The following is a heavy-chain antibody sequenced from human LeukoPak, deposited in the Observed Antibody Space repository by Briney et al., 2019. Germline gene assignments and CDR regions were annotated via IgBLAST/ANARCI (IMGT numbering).Heavy chain of an antibody. CDR3: VKDRGRWLPRYFDY. J-gene: IGHJ4*02. D-gene: IGHD5-24*01. Sequence: GGSLILSCGASGWTFSSYGMEWFRQPPAKGVEGVAVISYAGSNKYYADSVKGRFTISRENSKNTLYLQMTRQRAADTAVYYCVKDRGRWLPRYFDYWGQGTLVTVSS. V-gene: IGHV3-30*18. CDR1: GWTFSSYG. CDR2: ISYAGSNK.